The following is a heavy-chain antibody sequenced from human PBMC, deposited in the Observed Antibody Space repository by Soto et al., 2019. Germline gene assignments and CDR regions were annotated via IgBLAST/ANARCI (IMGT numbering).Heavy chain of an antibody. J-gene: IGHJ4*02. CDR3: ARGHLTTVTSYYFDY. CDR2: INPSGGST. D-gene: IGHD4-17*01. V-gene: IGHV1-46*01. Sequence: QVQLVQSGAEVKKPGASVKVSCKASGYTFTSYYMHWVRQAPGQGPEWMGIINPSGGSTSYAQKFQGRVTMTRDTSTSTVYMELSSLRSEDTAVYYCARGHLTTVTSYYFDYWGQGTLVTVSS. CDR1: GYTFTSYY.